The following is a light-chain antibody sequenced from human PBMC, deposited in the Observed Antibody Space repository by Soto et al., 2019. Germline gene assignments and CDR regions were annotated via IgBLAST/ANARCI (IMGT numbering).Light chain of an antibody. J-gene: IGKJ1*01. Sequence: EIVMTQSPATLSLAAGERATLSCRASQSVTVNLAWYQQKPGQAPRLLIYRASTRATGIPARFSGGGSGTEFTLTISSLQSEDFAVYICQQYNDWPPRWTFGQGTKVEIK. CDR3: QQYNDWPPRWT. V-gene: IGKV3-15*01. CDR1: QSVTVN. CDR2: RAS.